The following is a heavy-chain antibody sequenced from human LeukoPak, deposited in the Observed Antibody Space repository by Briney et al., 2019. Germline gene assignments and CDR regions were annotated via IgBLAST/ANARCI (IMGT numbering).Heavy chain of an antibody. CDR3: ASASPGYCSGGSCYNWFDP. V-gene: IGHV4-39*01. D-gene: IGHD2-15*01. Sequence: SETLSLTCTVSGGSISSSSYYWGWIRQPPGKGLEWIGSIYYSGSTYYNPSLKSRVTISVDTSKNQFSLKLSSVTAADTAVYYCASASPGYCSGGSCYNWFDPWGQGTLVTVSS. CDR2: IYYSGST. J-gene: IGHJ5*02. CDR1: GGSISSSSYY.